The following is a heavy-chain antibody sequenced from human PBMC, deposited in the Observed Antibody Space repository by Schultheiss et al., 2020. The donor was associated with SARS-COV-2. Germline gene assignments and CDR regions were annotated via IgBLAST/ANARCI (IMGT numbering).Heavy chain of an antibody. CDR2: INSDGSST. D-gene: IGHD3-22*01. Sequence: GGSLRLSCAASGFTFSSYWMHWVRQAPGKGLVWVSRINSDGSSTSYADSVKGRFTISRDNAKNTLYLQMNSLRAEDTAVYYCAKAPNYYDSSGPFDYWGQGTLVTVSS. CDR3: AKAPNYYDSSGPFDY. CDR1: GFTFSSYW. J-gene: IGHJ4*02. V-gene: IGHV3-74*01.